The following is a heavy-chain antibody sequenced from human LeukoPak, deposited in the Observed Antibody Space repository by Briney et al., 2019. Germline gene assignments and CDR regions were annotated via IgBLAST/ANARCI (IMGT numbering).Heavy chain of an antibody. Sequence: SETLSLTCAVYGGSFSGYYWSWIRQPPGKGLEWIGEINHSGSTNYNPSLKSRVTISVDTSKNQFSLKLSSVTAADTAVYYCARGWRKTVPAVLVDYMDVWGKGTTVTVSS. CDR1: GGSFSGYY. CDR3: ARGWRKTVPAVLVDYMDV. J-gene: IGHJ6*03. CDR2: INHSGST. V-gene: IGHV4-34*01. D-gene: IGHD2-2*01.